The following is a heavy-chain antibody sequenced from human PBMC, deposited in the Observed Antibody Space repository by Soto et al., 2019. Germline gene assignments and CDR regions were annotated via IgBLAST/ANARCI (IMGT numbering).Heavy chain of an antibody. CDR1: GFSLSTSGVG. CDR2: IYWNDDK. D-gene: IGHD1-26*01. V-gene: IGHV2-5*01. J-gene: IGHJ5*02. CDR3: AHKGRSLVGPQDWFDP. Sequence: QITLKESGPTLVKPTQTLTLTCTFSGFSLSTSGVGVGWIRQPPGKALEWLALIYWNDDKRYSPSLKSRLTITKDTSKNQVVLTMTNMDPVDTATYYCAHKGRSLVGPQDWFDPWGQGTLVTVSS.